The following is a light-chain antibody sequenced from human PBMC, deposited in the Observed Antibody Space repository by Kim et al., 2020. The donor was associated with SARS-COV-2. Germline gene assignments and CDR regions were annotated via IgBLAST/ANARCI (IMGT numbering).Light chain of an antibody. V-gene: IGLV1-51*01. J-gene: IGLJ3*02. CDR2: DSN. Sequence: QSVLTQPPSVSAAPGQKVTISCSGSNSNIGNNFVSWYQQFPGTAPKVLIFDSNKRPSGIADRFSGSKSGTSATLGITGLQTGDEADYYCGTWDSSLSAVVFGGGTKLTVL. CDR1: NSNIGNNF. CDR3: GTWDSSLSAVV.